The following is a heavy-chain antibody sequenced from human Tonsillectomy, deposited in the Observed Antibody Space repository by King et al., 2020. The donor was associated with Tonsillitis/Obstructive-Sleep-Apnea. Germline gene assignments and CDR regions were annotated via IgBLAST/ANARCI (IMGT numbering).Heavy chain of an antibody. Sequence: VQLVESGGGVVQPGRSLRLSCAASGFTFSSYGMHWVRQAPGKGLEWVAVISYDGSNKYYADSVKGRFTISRDNSKNTLYLQMNSLRAEDTAVYYCAEAGSYYDFWSGYSIWGQGTMVTVSS. J-gene: IGHJ3*02. D-gene: IGHD3-3*01. CDR2: ISYDGSNK. V-gene: IGHV3-30*18. CDR1: GFTFSSYG. CDR3: AEAGSYYDFWSGYSI.